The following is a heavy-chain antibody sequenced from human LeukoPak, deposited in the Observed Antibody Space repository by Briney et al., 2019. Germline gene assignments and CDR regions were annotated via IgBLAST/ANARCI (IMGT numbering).Heavy chain of an antibody. CDR2: IYTDGST. CDR1: GFSVSSNY. V-gene: IGHV3-53*01. J-gene: IGHJ5*02. Sequence: PGGSLRLSCTASGFSVSSNYMSWVRQAPGRGLEWVSVIYTDGSTNYADSVKGRLTISRDISKNTVYLQMNNLRAADTAVYYCARGTRPEPNWFDPWGQGTLVTVSS. CDR3: ARGTRPEPNWFDP.